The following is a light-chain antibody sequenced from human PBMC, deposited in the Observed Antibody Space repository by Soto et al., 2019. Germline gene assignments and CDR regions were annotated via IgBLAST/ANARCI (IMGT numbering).Light chain of an antibody. V-gene: IGLV2-8*01. CDR1: SSDVGGYHY. J-gene: IGLJ3*02. Sequence: QSALTQPPSASGSPGQSVTISCTGTSSDVGGYHYVSWYQQYPGKAPKLVIFDVNRRPSGVPDRFSGSKSGTTASLTVSGLQPEEEADYYCSSYAGRNNWVFGGGTKLTVL. CDR2: DVN. CDR3: SSYAGRNNWV.